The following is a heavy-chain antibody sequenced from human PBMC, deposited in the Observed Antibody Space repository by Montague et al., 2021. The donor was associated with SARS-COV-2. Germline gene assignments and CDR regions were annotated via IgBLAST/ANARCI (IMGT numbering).Heavy chain of an antibody. Sequence: SESLSLTRAVYGGSFSGYYWSWIRQPPGKGLEWIGGINHSGSTNYNPSLKSRVTISVDTSKNQFSLKLSSVTAADTAVYYCTREGYQVLWSDYYYYGMDVWGQGTTVTVSS. V-gene: IGHV4-34*01. J-gene: IGHJ6*02. D-gene: IGHD2-2*01. CDR2: INHSGST. CDR3: TREGYQVLWSDYYYYGMDV. CDR1: GGSFSGYY.